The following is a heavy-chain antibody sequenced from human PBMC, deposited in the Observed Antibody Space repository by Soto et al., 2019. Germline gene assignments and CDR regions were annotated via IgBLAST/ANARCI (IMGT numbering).Heavy chain of an antibody. Sequence: SETLSLTCTVSGGSISSYYWGLIRRPPGKGLEWIGYVYYRGTTRYNPSLKSRVTISLDTSKRQFSLKLNSVTAADTAVYHCARGARSYDSSDYYGSPFDFWGQGALVTVSS. V-gene: IGHV4-59*01. D-gene: IGHD3-22*01. J-gene: IGHJ4*02. CDR1: GGSISSYY. CDR2: VYYRGTT. CDR3: ARGARSYDSSDYYGSPFDF.